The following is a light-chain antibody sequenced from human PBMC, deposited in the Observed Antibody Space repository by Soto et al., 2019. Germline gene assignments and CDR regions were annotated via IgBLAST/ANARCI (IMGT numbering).Light chain of an antibody. J-gene: IGLJ2*01. Sequence: QSALTQPASVSGSPGQSITISCTGTSSDVGGYNYVSWYQQHPGNAPKLMIYNVSNRSSGVSNRFSGSKSGNTASLTISGLHAEDEGHYYCSSFTSTNTVLFGGGTKVTVL. CDR3: SSFTSTNTVL. CDR1: SSDVGGYNY. V-gene: IGLV2-14*01. CDR2: NVS.